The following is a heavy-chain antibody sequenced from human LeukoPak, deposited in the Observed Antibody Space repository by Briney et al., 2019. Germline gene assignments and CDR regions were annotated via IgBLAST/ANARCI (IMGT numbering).Heavy chain of an antibody. CDR2: ISYDGSNK. J-gene: IGHJ3*02. D-gene: IGHD3-10*01. V-gene: IGHV3-30*04. Sequence: GRSLRLPCAASGFTFSSYAMHWVRQAPGKGLEWVAVISYDGSNKYYADSVKGRFTISRDNSKNTLYLQMNSLRAEDTAVYYCAILLSPFGEDTFDIWGQGTMVTVSS. CDR3: AILLSPFGEDTFDI. CDR1: GFTFSSYA.